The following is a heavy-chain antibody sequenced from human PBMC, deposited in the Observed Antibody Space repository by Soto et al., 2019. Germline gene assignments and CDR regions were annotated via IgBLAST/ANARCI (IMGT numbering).Heavy chain of an antibody. CDR3: ATHYYDSSGYSDY. J-gene: IGHJ4*02. V-gene: IGHV4-31*03. D-gene: IGHD3-22*01. Sequence: SETLSLTCTVSGGSISSGGYYWSWIRQHPGKGLEWIGYIYYSGSTYYNPSLKSRVTISVDTSKNQFSLKLSSVTAADTAVYYCATHYYDSSGYSDYWGQGTLVTVSS. CDR1: GGSISSGGYY. CDR2: IYYSGST.